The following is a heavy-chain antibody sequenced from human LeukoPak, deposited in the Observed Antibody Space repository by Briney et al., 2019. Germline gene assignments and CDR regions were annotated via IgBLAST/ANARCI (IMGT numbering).Heavy chain of an antibody. CDR2: INSDGSST. V-gene: IGHV3-74*01. Sequence: PGGSLRLSCAASGFTFSSYWMHWVRQAPGKGLVWVSRINSDGSSTSYADSVKGRFTISRDNAKNTLYLQMNSLRAEDTAVYYCAREEDFWSGYFAEYFDYWGQGTLVTVSS. CDR1: GFTFSSYW. CDR3: AREEDFWSGYFAEYFDY. D-gene: IGHD3-3*01. J-gene: IGHJ4*02.